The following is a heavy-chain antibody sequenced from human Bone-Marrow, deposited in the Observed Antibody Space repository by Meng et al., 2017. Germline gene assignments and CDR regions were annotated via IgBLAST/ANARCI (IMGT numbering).Heavy chain of an antibody. J-gene: IGHJ5*02. V-gene: IGHV5-51*01. CDR2: IHPDDPGDSDT. D-gene: IGHD3-10*01. CDR3: ARTGVYSSVPNWFDP. Sequence: GESLKISCKASGYRLTDYWIAWVRQTPGKGLDWMGIIHPDDPGDSDTRYRPSFQGQVTISVDTSTRNAYLEWHRLKASNTATYYSARTGVYSSVPNWFDPWGQGTLVTVSS. CDR1: GYRLTDYW.